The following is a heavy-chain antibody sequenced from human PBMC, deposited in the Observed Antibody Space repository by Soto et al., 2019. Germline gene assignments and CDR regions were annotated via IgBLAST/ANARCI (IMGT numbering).Heavy chain of an antibody. CDR2: ISHTGST. V-gene: IGHV4-30-2*01. CDR1: GGSITSGNSYS. J-gene: IGHJ5*02. Sequence: SETLSLTCSVSGGSITSGNSYSWSWIRQPPGKGLEWIGSISHTGSTSYNPSLKSRLTMSVDKSKNQFSLRLSSVTAADMAVYYCARAVAPYFGTWLDPWGQEILVTVSS. D-gene: IGHD3-10*01. CDR3: ARAVAPYFGTWLDP.